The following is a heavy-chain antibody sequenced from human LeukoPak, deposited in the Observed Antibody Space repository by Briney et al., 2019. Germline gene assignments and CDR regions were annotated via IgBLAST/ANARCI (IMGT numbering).Heavy chain of an antibody. D-gene: IGHD4-17*01. CDR2: ISGSGGST. V-gene: IGHV3-23*01. CDR3: AREREATVTSFAIDY. CDR1: GFTFSSYA. Sequence: GGSLRLSCAASGFTFSSYAMSWVRQAPGKGLEWVSAISGSGGSTYYADSVKGRFTISRDNSKNTLYLQMNSLRAEDTAVYYCAREREATVTSFAIDYWGQGTLVTVSS. J-gene: IGHJ4*02.